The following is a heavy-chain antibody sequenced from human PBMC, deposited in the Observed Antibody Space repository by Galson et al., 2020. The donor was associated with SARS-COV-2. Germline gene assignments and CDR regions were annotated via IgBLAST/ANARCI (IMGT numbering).Heavy chain of an antibody. Sequence: GESLKISCAASGFTFSNAWMNWVRQAPGKGLEWVGRIKSKTDGETTDYAAPVKGRFTISRDDLKNTLYLQMNSLKTEDTAVYYCTTDWEWELQYFDYWGQGTLVTVSS. V-gene: IGHV3-15*01. CDR2: IKSKTDGETT. D-gene: IGHD1-26*01. J-gene: IGHJ4*02. CDR1: GFTFSNAW. CDR3: TTDWEWELQYFDY.